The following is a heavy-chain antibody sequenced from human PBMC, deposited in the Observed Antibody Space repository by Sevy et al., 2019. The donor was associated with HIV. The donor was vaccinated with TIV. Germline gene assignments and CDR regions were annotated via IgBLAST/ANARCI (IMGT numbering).Heavy chain of an antibody. J-gene: IGHJ4*02. Sequence: GGSLRPSCAASGFTFSDYFMMWIRRAPGKGLEWVSYITGSGTTLYYADSVKGRFTISRDNSKNSLFLQMNSLRPEDTAIYYCARDLTPRETYIDYWGQGTLVTVSS. CDR2: ITGSGTTL. D-gene: IGHD1-20*01. CDR3: ARDLTPRETYIDY. CDR1: GFTFSDYF. V-gene: IGHV3-11*01.